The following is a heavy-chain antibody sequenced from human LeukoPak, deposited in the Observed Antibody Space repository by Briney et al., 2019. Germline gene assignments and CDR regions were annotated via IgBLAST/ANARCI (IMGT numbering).Heavy chain of an antibody. CDR3: ARADSSIAARLSRSSIFNYYYYMDV. J-gene: IGHJ6*03. CDR2: IKQDGSEK. D-gene: IGHD6-6*01. Sequence: GGSLRLSCAASGFIFSSHGMNWVRQAPGKGLEWVANIKQDGSEKYYVDSVKGRFTISRDNAKNSLYLQMNSLRAEDTAVYYCARADSSIAARLSRSSIFNYYYYMDVWGRGTTVTVSS. V-gene: IGHV3-7*01. CDR1: GFIFSSHG.